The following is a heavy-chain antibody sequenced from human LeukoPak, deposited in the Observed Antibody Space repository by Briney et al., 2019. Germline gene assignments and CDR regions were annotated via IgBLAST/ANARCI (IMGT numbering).Heavy chain of an antibody. Sequence: GGSLRLSCAASGINFNTYAMHWVRQAPGKGLEWVSLISGDGDRTSYADSVKGRFTISRDNDKNSLYLQMDSLRIEDTALYYCAKDRGYEVVFDPWGQGTLVAVSS. CDR1: GINFNTYA. D-gene: IGHD5-12*01. J-gene: IGHJ5*02. V-gene: IGHV3-43*02. CDR2: ISGDGDRT. CDR3: AKDRGYEVVFDP.